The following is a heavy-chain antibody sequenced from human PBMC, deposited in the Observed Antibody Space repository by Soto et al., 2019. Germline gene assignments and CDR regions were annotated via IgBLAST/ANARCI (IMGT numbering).Heavy chain of an antibody. CDR2: ISTDASST. J-gene: IGHJ1*01. CDR1: GFTFRSYW. Sequence: EVQLVGSGGGLVQPGGSLRLSCAASGFTFRSYWMHWVRQAPGKGLVWVSSISTDASSTSYADPVKGRFTISRDNAKNTLYLQMNSVRAEDTAVYYCARLPNKTPQNWGQGTLVIVSP. CDR3: ARLPNKTPQN. V-gene: IGHV3-74*01.